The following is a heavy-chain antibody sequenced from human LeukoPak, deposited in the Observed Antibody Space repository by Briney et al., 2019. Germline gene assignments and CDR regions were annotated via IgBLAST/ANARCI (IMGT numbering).Heavy chain of an antibody. CDR2: ISSSSSYT. D-gene: IGHD3-16*01. Sequence: GGSLKLSCAASGFTFSDYYMSWIRQAQGKGLEWVSYISSSSSYTNYADSVKGRFTISRDNAKNSLYLQMNSLRAEDTAVYYCARTAVGYYFDYWGQGTLVTVSS. V-gene: IGHV3-11*03. CDR1: GFTFSDYY. CDR3: ARTAVGYYFDY. J-gene: IGHJ4*02.